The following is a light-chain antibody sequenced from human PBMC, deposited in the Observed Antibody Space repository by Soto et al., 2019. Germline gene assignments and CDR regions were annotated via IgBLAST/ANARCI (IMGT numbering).Light chain of an antibody. J-gene: IGKJ1*01. CDR2: DAS. V-gene: IGKV3-11*01. CDR1: ESVSSY. Sequence: EIVLTQSPVTLSLSPGERATLSCRASESVSSYLAWYQQKPGQAPRLLIYDASNRAAGIPARFSGSGSGTDFTLTISSLEPDDFATYYCQQFNSYVWTFGQGTKVEIK. CDR3: QQFNSYVWT.